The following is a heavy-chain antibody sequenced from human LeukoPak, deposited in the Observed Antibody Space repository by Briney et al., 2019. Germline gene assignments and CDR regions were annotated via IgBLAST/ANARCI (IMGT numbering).Heavy chain of an antibody. Sequence: SETLSLTCTVSGGSISSYYWSWIRQPPGKGLEWIGYIYYSGSTNYNPSLKSRVTISVDTSKNQFSLKLSSVTAADTAVYYCARSLRYFDFNWFDPWGQGTLVTVSS. J-gene: IGHJ5*02. CDR2: IYYSGST. CDR1: GGSISSYY. V-gene: IGHV4-59*01. CDR3: ARSLRYFDFNWFDP. D-gene: IGHD3-9*01.